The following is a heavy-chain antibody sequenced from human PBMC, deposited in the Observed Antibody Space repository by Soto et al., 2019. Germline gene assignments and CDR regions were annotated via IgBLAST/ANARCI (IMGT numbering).Heavy chain of an antibody. CDR3: ATVGRANYFDN. CDR1: GFTFSSYA. V-gene: IGHV3-23*01. CDR2: ISGGGINT. Sequence: RRLSCAASGFTFSSYALTWVRQAPGKGLEWVSVISGGGINTLYADSVKGRFTISRDNSKNTLYLQMNSLRADDTAVYYCATVGRANYFDNWGQGTLVTVSS. J-gene: IGHJ4*02.